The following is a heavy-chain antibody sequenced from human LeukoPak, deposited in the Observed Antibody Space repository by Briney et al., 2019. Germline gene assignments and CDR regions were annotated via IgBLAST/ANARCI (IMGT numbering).Heavy chain of an antibody. CDR1: GYTFTSYG. V-gene: IGHV1-18*01. D-gene: IGHD3-9*01. J-gene: IGHJ4*02. Sequence: ASVKVSCKASGYTFTSYGISWVRQAPGQGLEWMGWISAYNGNTNYAQKLQGRVTMTTDTSTSTAYMELRSLRSDDTAVYYCAIPIYLTGYYDYWGQGTLVTVSS. CDR2: ISAYNGNT. CDR3: AIPIYLTGYYDY.